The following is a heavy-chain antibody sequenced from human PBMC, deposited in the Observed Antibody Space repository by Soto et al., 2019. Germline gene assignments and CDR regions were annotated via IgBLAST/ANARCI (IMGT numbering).Heavy chain of an antibody. CDR3: ARVRPGIAAAGTDWFDP. CDR2: ISAYNGNT. D-gene: IGHD6-13*01. V-gene: IGHV1-18*04. J-gene: IGHJ5*02. Sequence: QVQLVQSGAEVKKPGASVKVSCKASGYTFTSYGISWVRQAPGQGLEWMGWISAYNGNTNYGQKLQGRVTMTTDTSTSTAYMELRSLRSDDTAVYYCARVRPGIAAAGTDWFDPWGQGTLVTVSS. CDR1: GYTFTSYG.